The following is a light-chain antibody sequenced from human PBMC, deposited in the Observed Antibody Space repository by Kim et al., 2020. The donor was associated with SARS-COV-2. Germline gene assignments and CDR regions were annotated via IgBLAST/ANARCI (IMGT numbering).Light chain of an antibody. CDR2: STS. V-gene: IGKV3-20*01. Sequence: LAPGERAPRSCRARQSVSSSYLAWYQQKPGLAPRLLIYSTSNRATGIPDRFRGSGSGTDFTLTITRLEPEDFAVYYCQQYGGSPYTFGQGTKLEI. J-gene: IGKJ2*01. CDR1: QSVSSSY. CDR3: QQYGGSPYT.